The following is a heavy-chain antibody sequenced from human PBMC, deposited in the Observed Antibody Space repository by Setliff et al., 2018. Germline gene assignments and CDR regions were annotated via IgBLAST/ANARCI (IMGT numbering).Heavy chain of an antibody. CDR3: ARAQVVFAISAPVWYFEV. CDR1: GGSFSGYQ. D-gene: IGHD2-21*01. V-gene: IGHV4-34*01. CDR2: INHSGST. J-gene: IGHJ2*01. Sequence: ASETLSLTCAVYGGSFSGYQWSWIRQPPGKGLEWIGEINHSGSTNYNPSLKSRVSTSVEKSKNQFSLKLTSVTAADTAVYYCARAQVVFAISAPVWYFEVWGRGTQVTVSS.